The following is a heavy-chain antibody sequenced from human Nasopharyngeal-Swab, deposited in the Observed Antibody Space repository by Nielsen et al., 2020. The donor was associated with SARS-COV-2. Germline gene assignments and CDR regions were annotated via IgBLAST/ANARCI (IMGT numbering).Heavy chain of an antibody. CDR3: ARDSSGYYYPDY. CDR1: GFTFSSYS. V-gene: IGHV3-30*04. CDR2: ISYDGSNK. D-gene: IGHD3-22*01. Sequence: SLKISCSAPGFTFSSYSMHWGPPAPGKGVGWGAGISYDGSNKYYADSVKGRFTISRDNSKNTLYLQMNSLRAEDTAVYYCARDSSGYYYPDYWGQGTLVTVSS. J-gene: IGHJ4*02.